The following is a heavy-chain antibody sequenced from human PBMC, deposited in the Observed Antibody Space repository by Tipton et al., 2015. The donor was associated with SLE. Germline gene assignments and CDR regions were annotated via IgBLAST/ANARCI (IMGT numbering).Heavy chain of an antibody. D-gene: IGHD2-15*01. CDR2: ISNSETT. V-gene: IGHV4-59*11. J-gene: IGHJ4*02. CDR3: AGAWQGYCSGGTCYVLDY. CDR1: GGSISSHY. Sequence: TLSLTCTVSGGSISSHYWSWIRQPPGKGLEWIGYISNSETTNYNPSLKSRVTISVETSKNQFSLKLRSVTAADTAVYYCAGAWQGYCSGGTCYVLDYWGQGTLVTVSS.